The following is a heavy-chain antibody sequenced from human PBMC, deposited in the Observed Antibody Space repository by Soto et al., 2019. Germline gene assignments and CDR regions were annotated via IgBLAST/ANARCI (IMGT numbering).Heavy chain of an antibody. J-gene: IGHJ6*02. V-gene: IGHV1-69*01. D-gene: IGHD5-18*01. CDR2: LIPVFGSP. CDR3: TRVLGYTFEPGKTSYYDMDV. Sequence: QVQLVQSGAEVKKPGSSVTVSCKTSGGTFSKDAINWVRQAPGQGLEWMGLLIPVFGSPIYAQKFKGRIRITADESTSTAFMDLSSLRSEDTAVYYCTRVLGYTFEPGKTSYYDMDVWGQGTTVSVSS. CDR1: GGTFSKDA.